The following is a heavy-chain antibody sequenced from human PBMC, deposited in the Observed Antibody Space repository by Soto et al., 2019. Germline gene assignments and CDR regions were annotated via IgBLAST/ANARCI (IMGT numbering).Heavy chain of an antibody. CDR2: IYYSGST. Sequence: SETLSLTCTVSGGSISSSSYYWGWIRQPPGKGLEWIGSIYYSGSTYYNPSLKSRVTISVDTSKNQFSLKLSSVTAADTAVYYCARRASFGVVGLYMDVWGKGTTVTVSS. V-gene: IGHV4-39*01. J-gene: IGHJ6*03. CDR3: ARRASFGVVGLYMDV. CDR1: GGSISSSSYY. D-gene: IGHD3-3*01.